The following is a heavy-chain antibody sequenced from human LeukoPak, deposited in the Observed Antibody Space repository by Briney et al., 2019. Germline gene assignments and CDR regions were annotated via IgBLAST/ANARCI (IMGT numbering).Heavy chain of an antibody. CDR1: GFTVSSNY. CDR2: IYYSGST. CDR3: ARPDGYSSWSY. V-gene: IGHV4-39*01. D-gene: IGHD5-18*01. Sequence: PGGSLRLSCAASGFTVSSNYMSWVRQPPGKGLEWIGSIYYSGSTYYNPSLKSRLTISVDTSKNQFSLKLSSVTAADTAVYYCARPDGYSSWSYWGQGTLVTVSS. J-gene: IGHJ4*02.